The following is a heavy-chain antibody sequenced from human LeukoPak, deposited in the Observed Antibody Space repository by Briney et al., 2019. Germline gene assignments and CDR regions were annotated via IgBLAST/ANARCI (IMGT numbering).Heavy chain of an antibody. J-gene: IGHJ4*02. CDR1: GFSFSSYS. CDR3: ARPRGNVEMATIPFDY. Sequence: GGSLRLSCAASGFSFSSYSMNWVRQAPGKGLEWVSSISSSCIYIYYADPLKGRFTISRDNARNSLYLQMNSLRAEDTAVYYCARPRGNVEMATIPFDYWGQGTVVTVSS. V-gene: IGHV3-21*01. CDR2: ISSSCIYI. D-gene: IGHD5-24*01.